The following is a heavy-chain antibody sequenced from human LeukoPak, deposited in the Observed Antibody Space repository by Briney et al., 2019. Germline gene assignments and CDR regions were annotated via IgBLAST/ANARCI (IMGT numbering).Heavy chain of an antibody. CDR3: ARGLYYDILTGYPYYFDY. J-gene: IGHJ4*02. CDR1: GFTFSSYA. D-gene: IGHD3-9*01. CDR2: IYSGGST. V-gene: IGHV3-66*02. Sequence: PGGSLRLSCAASGFTFSSYAMSWVRQAPGKGLEWVSVIYSGGSTYYADSVKGRFTISRDNSKNTLYLQMNSLRAEDTAVYYCARGLYYDILTGYPYYFDYWGQGTLVTVSS.